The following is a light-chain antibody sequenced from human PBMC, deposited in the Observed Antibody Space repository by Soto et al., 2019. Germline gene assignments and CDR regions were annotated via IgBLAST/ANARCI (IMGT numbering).Light chain of an antibody. Sequence: QSALTQPASVSGSPGQSITISCSGTSSDVGAYNYVSWYQHHPGKAPKLMIYDVSSRPSGVSNRFSGSKFDNTASLTISGLQAEDEADYYCSSYTTSSTRVFGGGTKLTVL. V-gene: IGLV2-14*03. CDR3: SSYTTSSTRV. J-gene: IGLJ2*01. CDR1: SSDVGAYNY. CDR2: DVS.